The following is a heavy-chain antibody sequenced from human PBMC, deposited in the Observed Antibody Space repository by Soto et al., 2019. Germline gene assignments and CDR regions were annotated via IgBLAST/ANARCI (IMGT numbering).Heavy chain of an antibody. CDR3: ARESAYESSGYEEDY. CDR2: ISAYNGNT. Sequence: QVQLVQSGTEVKKPGASVKVSCKASGYTFTNYGISWVRQAPGQGLEWMGWISAYNGNTNYAQKRQGRVTMTTDTSTSTAYMELRSLRSDDTAVYYCARESAYESSGYEEDYWGQGTLVTVSS. CDR1: GYTFTNYG. J-gene: IGHJ4*02. V-gene: IGHV1-18*01. D-gene: IGHD3-22*01.